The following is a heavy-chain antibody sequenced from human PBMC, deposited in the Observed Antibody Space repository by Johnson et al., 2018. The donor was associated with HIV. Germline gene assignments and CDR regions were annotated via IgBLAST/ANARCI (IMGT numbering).Heavy chain of an antibody. CDR1: GFTVSSNY. D-gene: IGHD1-7*01. CDR3: ARDRAWNYEGAFDI. Sequence: EVQLVESGGGLIQPGGSLRLSCAASGFTVSSNYMSWVRQAPGKGLEWVSVIYSGGSTYYADSVKGRFTISRDNSKNTLYLQMNSLRAEDTAGYYCARDRAWNYEGAFDIWGQGTMVTVSS. V-gene: IGHV3-53*01. J-gene: IGHJ3*02. CDR2: IYSGGST.